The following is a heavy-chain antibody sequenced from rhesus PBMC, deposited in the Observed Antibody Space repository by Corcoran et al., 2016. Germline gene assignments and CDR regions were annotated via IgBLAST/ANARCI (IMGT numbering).Heavy chain of an antibody. CDR2: ISYTCSST. CDR3: AKALYGSSLNSLDV. D-gene: IGHD4-29*01. V-gene: IGHV3S5*01. J-gene: IGHJ5-2*02. CDR1: GFTFSTYG. Sequence: EVQLVETGGGLVQPGGSLRLSCAASGFTFSTYGMSWFRPVPGTCLEWVTGISYTCSSTYYADSMKGRFTISRDNSRNTLSLQMNSLRAEDTAVYYCAKALYGSSLNSLDVWGRGVLVTVSS.